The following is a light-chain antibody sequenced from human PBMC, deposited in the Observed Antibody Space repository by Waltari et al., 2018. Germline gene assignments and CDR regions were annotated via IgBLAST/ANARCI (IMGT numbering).Light chain of an antibody. V-gene: IGKV1-NL1*01. CDR2: AAS. J-gene: IGKJ1*01. CDR1: PGISNS. Sequence: DIQMTQSPSSLSASVGDRVTITCRASPGISNSLAWYQQKPGEAPKLLRYAASSLESGVPSRFSGSGSGTHYTLTISSLQPEDFATYYCQQYYISPWTFGQGTKVE. CDR3: QQYYISPWT.